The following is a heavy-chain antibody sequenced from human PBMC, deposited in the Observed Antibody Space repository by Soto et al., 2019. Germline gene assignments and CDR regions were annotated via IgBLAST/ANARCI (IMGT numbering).Heavy chain of an antibody. D-gene: IGHD3-3*01. CDR2: IYHSGST. Sequence: QLQLQESGLGLVKPSQTLSLTCAVSGGSISSGGYSWSWIRQPPGKGLEWIGYIYHSGSTYYNPSLKSRVTISVDRSKNQFSLKLSSVTAADTAVYYCARGHLEWFPFDYWGQGTLVTVSS. J-gene: IGHJ4*02. CDR1: GGSISSGGYS. CDR3: ARGHLEWFPFDY. V-gene: IGHV4-30-2*01.